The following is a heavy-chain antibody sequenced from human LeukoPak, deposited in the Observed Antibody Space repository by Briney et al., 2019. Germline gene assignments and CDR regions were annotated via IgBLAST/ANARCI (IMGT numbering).Heavy chain of an antibody. D-gene: IGHD5-12*01. Sequence: GGSLRLSCAASGFTFSDHGMYWVRQAPGKGLEWMAVIWYDGSKEYYADSVKGRFSISRDNSQNTLFLQMNSLRAEDTAVYYCERDNASGYFFDYWGQGALVTVSS. CDR3: ERDNASGYFFDY. CDR1: GFTFSDHG. CDR2: IWYDGSKE. J-gene: IGHJ4*02. V-gene: IGHV3-33*01.